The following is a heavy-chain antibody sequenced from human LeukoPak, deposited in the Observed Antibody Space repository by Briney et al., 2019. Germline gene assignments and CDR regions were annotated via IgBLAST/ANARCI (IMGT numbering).Heavy chain of an antibody. J-gene: IGHJ5*02. CDR2: INHSGST. CDR1: GGSFSGYY. D-gene: IGHD5-12*01. V-gene: IGHV4-34*01. Sequence: SETLSPTCAVYGGSFSGYYWSWIRQPPGKGLEWIGEINHSGSTNYNPSLKSRVTISVDTSKNQFSLKLSSVTAADTAVYYCARVQYSGYEDWFDPWGQGTLVTVSS. CDR3: ARVQYSGYEDWFDP.